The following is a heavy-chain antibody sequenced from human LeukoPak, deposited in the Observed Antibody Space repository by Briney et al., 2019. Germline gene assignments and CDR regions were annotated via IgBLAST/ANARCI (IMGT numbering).Heavy chain of an antibody. J-gene: IGHJ4*02. D-gene: IGHD2-15*01. CDR1: GYTFASYY. CDR3: ARVGYCSGGSCYYLLY. V-gene: IGHV1-46*01. CDR2: INPSGGST. Sequence: GASVKVSCKASGYTFASYYIHWVRQAPGQGLEWRGIINPSGGSTGYSQKFQGRVTMTRDTSTSTVYMELSSLRSEDTAVYYCARVGYCSGGSCYYLLYWGQGTLVTVSS.